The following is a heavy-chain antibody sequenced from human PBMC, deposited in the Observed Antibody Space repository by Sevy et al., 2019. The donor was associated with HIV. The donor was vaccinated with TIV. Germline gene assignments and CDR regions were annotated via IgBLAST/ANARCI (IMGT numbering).Heavy chain of an antibody. CDR3: ARGLLNYYDSSGYYYSA. J-gene: IGHJ5*02. Sequence: ASVKVSCKTSGYTFASYGIGWVRQAPGQGLEWVGWISGYDGKTNYAQKFQGRVTMTTDTSTSTAYMELRSLRSDDTAVYYCARGLLNYYDSSGYYYSAWGQRTLVTVSS. V-gene: IGHV1-18*04. CDR2: ISGYDGKT. CDR1: GYTFASYG. D-gene: IGHD3-22*01.